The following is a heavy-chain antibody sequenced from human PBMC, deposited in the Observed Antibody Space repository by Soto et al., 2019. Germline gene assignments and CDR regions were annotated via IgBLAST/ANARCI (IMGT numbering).Heavy chain of an antibody. CDR1: GFTFSSYA. V-gene: IGHV3-23*01. CDR2: ISGSGGST. CDR3: AKDPLSGSYFGVYLDY. D-gene: IGHD1-26*01. J-gene: IGHJ4*02. Sequence: GGSLRLSCAASGFTFSSYAVSWVRQAPGKGLEWVSSISGSGGSTYYADSVKGRFTISRDNSKNTLYLQMNTLRAEDTAVYYCAKDPLSGSYFGVYLDYWGQGTLVTVSS.